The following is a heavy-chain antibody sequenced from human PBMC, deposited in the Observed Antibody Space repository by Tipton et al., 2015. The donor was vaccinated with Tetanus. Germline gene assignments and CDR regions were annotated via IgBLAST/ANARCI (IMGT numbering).Heavy chain of an antibody. Sequence: SLRLSCTASGFTFSSYGMHWVRQAPGKGLEWVAVIWFDGRNKYYADSVKGRFTISRDNSKNTLYLQMNSLRAEDTAVYYCAKAHGEVDYYYYGMDVWGQGTTVTVSS. CDR3: AKAHGEVDYYYYGMDV. J-gene: IGHJ6*02. D-gene: IGHD4-17*01. CDR2: IWFDGRNK. V-gene: IGHV3-33*06. CDR1: GFTFSSYG.